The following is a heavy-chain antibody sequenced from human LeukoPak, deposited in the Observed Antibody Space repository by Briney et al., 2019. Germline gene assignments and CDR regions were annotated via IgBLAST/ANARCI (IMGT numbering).Heavy chain of an antibody. CDR1: GFTFSSYA. CDR3: ARDQYGSGSYSPWFDP. CDR2: ISYDGSNK. V-gene: IGHV3-30-3*01. Sequence: GRSLRLSCAASGFTFSSYAMHWVRQAPGKGLEWVAVISYDGSNKYYADSVKGRFTISRDNSKNTLYLQMNSPRAEDTAVYYCARDQYGSGSYSPWFDPWGQGTLVTVSS. D-gene: IGHD3-10*01. J-gene: IGHJ5*02.